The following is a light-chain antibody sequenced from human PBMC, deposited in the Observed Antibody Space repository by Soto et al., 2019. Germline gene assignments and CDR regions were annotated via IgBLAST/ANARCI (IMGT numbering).Light chain of an antibody. V-gene: IGKV3-11*01. J-gene: IGKJ1*01. Sequence: PGESASLSCRASQSVSDYLAWYQQQPGQAPRLFIYDASKRATGIPARFSGSGSGTDFTLTISSLEPEDFAVYFCQQRYDWPWTFGLGTKVDIK. CDR1: QSVSDY. CDR3: QQRYDWPWT. CDR2: DAS.